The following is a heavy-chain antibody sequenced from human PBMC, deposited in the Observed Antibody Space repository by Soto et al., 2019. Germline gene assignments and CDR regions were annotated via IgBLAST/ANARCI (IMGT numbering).Heavy chain of an antibody. J-gene: IGHJ5*01. Sequence: EVQLLESGGGLVQPGGSLRVSCAVSGFNFRSHAMSWVRQAPGKGLEWVSGISGHAGATYYTDSVKGRFTISRDNSKNTLFLQMNSLRAEDTAIYYCAKDWGTTGIGAWFDSWGQGTLVSVSS. CDR1: GFNFRSHA. V-gene: IGHV3-23*01. CDR2: ISGHAGAT. CDR3: AKDWGTTGIGAWFDS. D-gene: IGHD1-1*01.